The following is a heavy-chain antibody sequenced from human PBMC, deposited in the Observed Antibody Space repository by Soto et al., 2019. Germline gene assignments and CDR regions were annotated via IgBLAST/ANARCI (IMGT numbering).Heavy chain of an antibody. J-gene: IGHJ6*02. Sequence: EVHLVESGGGLVKPGGSLRLSCAVSGFTFSGCTMNWVRQAPGKGLEWVSSISPSTSHIYYADSVKGRFTISRDNAKNSLFLQINSLRAEYTAVYYCSRCSGGACHQNYGMDVWGQGTTVTVSS. V-gene: IGHV3-21*01. D-gene: IGHD2-15*01. CDR3: SRCSGGACHQNYGMDV. CDR1: GFTFSGCT. CDR2: ISPSTSHI.